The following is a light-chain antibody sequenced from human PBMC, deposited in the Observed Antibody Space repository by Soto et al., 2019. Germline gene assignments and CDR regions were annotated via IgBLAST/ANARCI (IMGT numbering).Light chain of an antibody. Sequence: DIQMTQSPSTLSASVGDRVTITCRASQSISNWLAWYQQQPGKAPKLLIYGASSLESGVPSRFSGSGSGTEFTLTISSLQPDDFATYYCQQYNSYSPFFGQGTKLEIK. CDR1: QSISNW. J-gene: IGKJ2*01. CDR2: GAS. V-gene: IGKV1-5*01. CDR3: QQYNSYSPF.